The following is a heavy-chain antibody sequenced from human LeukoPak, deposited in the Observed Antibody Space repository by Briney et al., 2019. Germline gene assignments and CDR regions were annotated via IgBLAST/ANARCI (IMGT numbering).Heavy chain of an antibody. Sequence: PGGSLRLSCAASGFTFSSYDMHWVRQATGKGLKWVSAIGTAGDTYYPGSVKGRFTISRENAKNSLYLQMNSLRAGDTAVYYCARERSYGSGGGLDPWGQGTLVTVSS. D-gene: IGHD3-10*01. J-gene: IGHJ5*02. CDR1: GFTFSSYD. V-gene: IGHV3-13*01. CDR3: ARERSYGSGGGLDP. CDR2: IGTAGDT.